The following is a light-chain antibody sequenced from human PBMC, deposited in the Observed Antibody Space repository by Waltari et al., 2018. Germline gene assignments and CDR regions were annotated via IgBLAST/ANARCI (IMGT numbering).Light chain of an antibody. J-gene: IGKJ1*01. CDR1: QSVGRS. Sequence: EIVLTQSPGTLSLSPGERATLSCWASQSVGRSLAWYQQKCGQAPRLLIYGASTRATGIPDRFSGSGSGTDFSLTISRLEPEDFAVYYCQHYVRLPVTFGQGTKVEI. CDR2: GAS. V-gene: IGKV3-20*01. CDR3: QHYVRLPVT.